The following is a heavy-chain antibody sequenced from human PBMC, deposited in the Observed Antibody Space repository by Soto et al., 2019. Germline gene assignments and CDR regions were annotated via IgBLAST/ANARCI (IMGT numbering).Heavy chain of an antibody. Sequence: GGSLRLSCAASGFTFSSYAMSWVRQAPGKGLEWVSAISGSGGSTYYADSVKGRFTISRDNSKNTLYLQMNSLRAEDTAVYYCAPWGELWSIVTVYWGQGTLVTVSS. V-gene: IGHV3-23*01. CDR1: GFTFSSYA. CDR3: APWGELWSIVTVY. CDR2: ISGSGGST. D-gene: IGHD3-16*01. J-gene: IGHJ4*02.